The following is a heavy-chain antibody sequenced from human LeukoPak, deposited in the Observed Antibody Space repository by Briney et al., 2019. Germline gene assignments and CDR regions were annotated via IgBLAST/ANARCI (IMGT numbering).Heavy chain of an antibody. J-gene: IGHJ4*02. V-gene: IGHV3-23*01. CDR3: AKLKSWYFDY. D-gene: IGHD6-13*01. Sequence: GGSLSLSCAASGFTFSSYAMSWVRQAPGKGLEWVSAIIGSGDSTYYADSVKGRFIISRDNSKNTLYLQMNSLRAEDTAVYYCAKLKSWYFDYWGQGTLVTVSS. CDR2: IIGSGDST. CDR1: GFTFSSYA.